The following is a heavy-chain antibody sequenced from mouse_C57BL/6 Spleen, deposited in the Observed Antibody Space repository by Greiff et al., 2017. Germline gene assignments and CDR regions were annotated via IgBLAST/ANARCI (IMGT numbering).Heavy chain of an antibody. CDR1: GYSITSGYY. CDR2: ISYDGSN. D-gene: IGHD2-3*01. J-gene: IGHJ3*01. CDR3: AREGYYDGYLAWFAY. Sequence: EVKLMESGPGLVKPSQSLSLTCSVTGYSITSGYYWNWLRQFPGNKLEWMGYISYDGSNNYNPSLKNRISITRDTSKNQFFLKLNSVTTEDTATYYCAREGYYDGYLAWFAYWGQGTLVTVSA. V-gene: IGHV3-6*01.